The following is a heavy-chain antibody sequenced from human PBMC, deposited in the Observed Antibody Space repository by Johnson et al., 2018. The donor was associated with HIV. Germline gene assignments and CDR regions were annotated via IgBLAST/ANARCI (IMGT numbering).Heavy chain of an antibody. J-gene: IGHJ3*01. D-gene: IGHD3-3*02. CDR3: ARAQLIFPKNAFDF. V-gene: IGHV3-13*01. Sequence: VQLVESGGGLVQPGGSLRLSCVASGFAFSTYDMHWVRQAPGKGLEWVAAIGTISDTFYPDPVKGRFTISRENAKNSLYLQMNSLRVEDTALYYCARAQLIFPKNAFDFWGQGTMVTVSS. CDR2: IGTISDT. CDR1: GFAFSTYD.